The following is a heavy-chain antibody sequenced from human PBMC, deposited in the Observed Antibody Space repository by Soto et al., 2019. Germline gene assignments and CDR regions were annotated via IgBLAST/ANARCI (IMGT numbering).Heavy chain of an antibody. D-gene: IGHD3-3*01. CDR3: ARVRVDFWSGPSHYYYYGMDV. Sequence: SETLSLTCTVSGGSISSYYWSWIRQPPGKGLEWIGYIYYSGSTNYNPSLKSRVTISVDTSKNQFSLKLSSVTAADTAVYYCARVRVDFWSGPSHYYYYGMDVWGQGTTVTVSS. J-gene: IGHJ6*02. CDR1: GGSISSYY. V-gene: IGHV4-59*01. CDR2: IYYSGST.